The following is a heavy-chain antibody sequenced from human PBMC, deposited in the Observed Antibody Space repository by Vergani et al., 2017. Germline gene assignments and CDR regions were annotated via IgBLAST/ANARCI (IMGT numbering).Heavy chain of an antibody. CDR3: ARTRAHSSGCYDRQDAFDI. Sequence: QVTLRESGPALVKPTQTLTLTCTFSGFSLSTSGMCVSWIRQPPGKALEWLALIDWDDDKYYSTSLKTRLTISKDTSKNQVVLTMTNMDPVDTATYSCARTRAHSSGCYDRQDAFDIWGQGTMVTVSS. V-gene: IGHV2-70*01. CDR2: IDWDDDK. J-gene: IGHJ3*02. D-gene: IGHD6-19*01. CDR1: GFSLSTSGMC.